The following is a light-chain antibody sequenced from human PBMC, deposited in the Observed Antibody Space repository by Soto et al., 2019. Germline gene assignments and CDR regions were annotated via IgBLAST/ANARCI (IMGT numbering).Light chain of an antibody. Sequence: DIQLTQSPSFLSASVGDRVTITCRASQGISSSLAWYQQKPGKAPKLLIYTASNLQSGVPSRFSGSGSGTEFALTVSGLQPEDFATYFCQQLNDYPVTFGQGTRLENK. CDR3: QQLNDYPVT. J-gene: IGKJ5*01. CDR2: TAS. CDR1: QGISSS. V-gene: IGKV1-9*01.